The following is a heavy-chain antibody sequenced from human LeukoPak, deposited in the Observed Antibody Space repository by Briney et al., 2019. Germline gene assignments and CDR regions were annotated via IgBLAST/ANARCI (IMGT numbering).Heavy chain of an antibody. CDR1: GYSFTSYW. J-gene: IGHJ3*02. V-gene: IGHV5-51*01. D-gene: IGHD2-2*01. Sequence: GESLKISCKGSGYSFTSYWIGWVRQMPGKGLEWMGIIYPGDPDTRYSPSFQGQVTISADKSISTAYLQWSSLKASDTAMYYCARVGDCSSTSCYVPAFDIWGQGTMVTVSS. CDR2: IYPGDPDT. CDR3: ARVGDCSSTSCYVPAFDI.